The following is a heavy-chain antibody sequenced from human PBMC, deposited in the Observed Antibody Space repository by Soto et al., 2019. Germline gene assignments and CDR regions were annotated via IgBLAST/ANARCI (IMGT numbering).Heavy chain of an antibody. CDR2: ISAYNGNT. D-gene: IGHD3-3*01. J-gene: IGHJ4*02. V-gene: IGHV1-18*01. Sequence: ASVKVSCKASGYTFTSYGISWVRQAPGQGLEWMGWISAYNGNTNYAQKLQGRVTMTTDTSTSTAYMELRSLRSDDTAVYYCARSPHEVLRFLEWLSAPGYFDYWGQGTLVTVSS. CDR1: GYTFTSYG. CDR3: ARSPHEVLRFLEWLSAPGYFDY.